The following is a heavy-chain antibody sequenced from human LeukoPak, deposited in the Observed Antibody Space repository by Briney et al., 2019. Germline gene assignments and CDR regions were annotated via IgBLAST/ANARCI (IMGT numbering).Heavy chain of an antibody. V-gene: IGHV1-2*02. D-gene: IGHD4-17*01. CDR1: GYTFTGYY. J-gene: IGHJ4*02. CDR2: INPNSGGT. CDR3: ARARLRQNWRYFDY. Sequence: ASVKVSCKASGYTFTGYYMHWVRQAPGQGLEWMGWINPNSGGTNYAQKLQGRVTMTTDTSTSTAYMELRSLRSDDTAVYYCARARLRQNWRYFDYWGQGTLVTVSP.